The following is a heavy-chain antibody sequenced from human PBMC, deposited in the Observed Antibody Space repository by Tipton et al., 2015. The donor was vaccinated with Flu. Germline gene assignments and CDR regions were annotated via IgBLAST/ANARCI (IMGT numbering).Heavy chain of an antibody. V-gene: IGHV1-18*01. CDR2: ISAYNGNT. CDR1: GYTFTSYG. D-gene: IGHD5-12*01. J-gene: IGHJ4*02. CDR3: ARDIVATIWGGVEYYFDY. Sequence: QLVQSGAEVKKPGASVKVSCKASGYTFTSYGISWVRQAPGQGLEWMGWISAYNGNTNYAQKLQGRVTMTTDTSTSTAYMELRSLRSDGTAVYYCARDIVATIWGGVEYYFDYWGQGTLVTVSS.